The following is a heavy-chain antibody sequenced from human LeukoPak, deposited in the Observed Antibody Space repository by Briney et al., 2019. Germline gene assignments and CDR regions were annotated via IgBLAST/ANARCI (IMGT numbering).Heavy chain of an antibody. CDR1: GFSLRSYW. V-gene: IGHV3-74*01. Sequence: GGPLRLSCAVSGFSLRSYWMHWVRQAPGKGLVWVSRISGDGSMTNYADPVEGRFPISRDNAKNAVYPQMHSVSGEDTAVYYCAKYCRSSGGASHYFDYWGQGTLVTVSS. CDR3: AKYCRSSGGASHYFDY. D-gene: IGHD6-6*01. CDR2: ISGDGSMT. J-gene: IGHJ4*02.